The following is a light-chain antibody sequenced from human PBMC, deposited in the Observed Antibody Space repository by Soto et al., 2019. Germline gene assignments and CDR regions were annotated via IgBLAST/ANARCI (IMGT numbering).Light chain of an antibody. CDR1: QSVRSY. CDR3: HQYDHWPQT. V-gene: IGKV3-15*01. CDR2: GAS. Sequence: EVVMTQSAATLSVSPGERATLSCGASQSVRSYLAWYQQKPGQAPRLLIHGASTRAPGIPARFSGSGSGTDFTLTISSLQYEDFAVYYCHQYDHWPQTFGQGTKV. J-gene: IGKJ1*01.